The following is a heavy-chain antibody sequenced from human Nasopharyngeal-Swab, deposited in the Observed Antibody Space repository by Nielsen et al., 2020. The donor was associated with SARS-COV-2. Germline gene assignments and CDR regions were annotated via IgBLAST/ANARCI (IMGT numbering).Heavy chain of an antibody. CDR1: GGSFSGYY. D-gene: IGHD2-2*01. CDR2: INHSGST. CDR3: ARARYCSSTSCYYAGGMDV. J-gene: IGHJ6*02. V-gene: IGHV4-34*01. Sequence: SETLSLTCAAYGGSFSGYYWSWIRQPPGKGLEWIGEINHSGSTNYNPSLKSRVTISVDTSKNQFSLKLSSVTAADTAVYYCARARYCSSTSCYYAGGMDVWGQGTTVTVSS.